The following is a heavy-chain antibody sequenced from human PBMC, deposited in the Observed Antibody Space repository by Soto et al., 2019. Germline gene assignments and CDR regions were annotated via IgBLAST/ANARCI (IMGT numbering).Heavy chain of an antibody. CDR3: ARLPRIQLWLGWLDP. Sequence: QLQLQESGPGLVKPSETLSLTCTVSGGSISSSSYYWGWISQPPGKGLEWIGTINYSGSTYYNPSLNGRVTISVDTTKNQCSLKVGSVTAADTAIYYCARLPRIQLWLGWLDPWGQGTLVTVSS. CDR2: INYSGST. D-gene: IGHD5-18*01. CDR1: GGSISSSSYY. V-gene: IGHV4-39*01. J-gene: IGHJ5*02.